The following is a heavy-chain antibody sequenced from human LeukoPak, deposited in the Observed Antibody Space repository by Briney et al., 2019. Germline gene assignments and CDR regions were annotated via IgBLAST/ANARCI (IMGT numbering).Heavy chain of an antibody. V-gene: IGHV3-23*01. J-gene: IGHJ4*02. CDR3: AKDLFFGSVSAGSCYSVYC. CDR1: GFTFSSYA. Sequence: PGGSLRLSCAASGFTFSSYAMSWVRQAPGKGLEWVSAISGSGGSTYYADSVKGRFTISRDNSKNTLYLQMNSLRAEDTAVYYCAKDLFFGSVSAGSCYSVYCWGQGTLVTISS. CDR2: ISGSGGST. D-gene: IGHD2-15*01.